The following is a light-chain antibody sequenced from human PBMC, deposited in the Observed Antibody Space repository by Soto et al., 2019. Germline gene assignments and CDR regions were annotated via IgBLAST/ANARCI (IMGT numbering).Light chain of an antibody. CDR1: RSVISY. CDR3: QQAET. Sequence: EMVLTQCPATLSLATGERATLSCRASRSVISYLAWYQQKPGQAPRLLIYDASNRATGIPARFSGSGSGTDFTLTISSLEPEDFAVYYCQQAETFGQGPKLDIK. CDR2: DAS. J-gene: IGKJ1*01. V-gene: IGKV3-11*01.